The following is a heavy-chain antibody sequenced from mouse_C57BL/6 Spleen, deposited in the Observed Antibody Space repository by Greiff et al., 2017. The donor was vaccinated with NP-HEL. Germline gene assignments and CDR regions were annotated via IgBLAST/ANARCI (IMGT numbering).Heavy chain of an antibody. D-gene: IGHD2-4*01. J-gene: IGHJ2*01. CDR3: ARFEYDYDY. CDR1: GYTFTDYY. Sequence: VQLQQSGPELVKPGASVKISCKASGYTFTDYYMNWVKQSHGKSLEWIGDINPNNGGTSYNQKFKGKATLTVDKSSSTAYMELRSLTSEDSAVYYCARFEYDYDYWGQGTTLTVSS. V-gene: IGHV1-26*01. CDR2: INPNNGGT.